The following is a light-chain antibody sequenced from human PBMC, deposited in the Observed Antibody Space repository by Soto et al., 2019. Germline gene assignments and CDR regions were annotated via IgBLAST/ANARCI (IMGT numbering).Light chain of an antibody. V-gene: IGKV3-15*01. CDR1: QSVSSD. CDR2: GAS. CDR3: QQYEKWPWT. Sequence: EMVMTQSPATLSVSPGERATLSCRASQSVSSDLAWYQQKPGQAPRLFIYGASTRATGIPARFSGSGSGTEFTLTISSLQSEDFAVYYCQQYEKWPWTFGQGTKVEIK. J-gene: IGKJ1*01.